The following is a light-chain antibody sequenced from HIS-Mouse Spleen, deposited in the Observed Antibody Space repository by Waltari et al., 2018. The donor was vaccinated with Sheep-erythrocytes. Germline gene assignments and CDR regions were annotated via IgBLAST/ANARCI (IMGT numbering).Light chain of an antibody. J-gene: IGLJ2*01. V-gene: IGLV3-1*01. CDR1: KLGDKY. CDR2: QDS. Sequence: SYELIQPPSVSVSPGQTASITCSGDKLGDKYACWYQKKPGQSPVLVIYQDSKRPSGIPERFSGSNSGNTATLTISGTQAMDEADYYCQAWDSSTVVFGGGTKLTVL. CDR3: QAWDSSTVV.